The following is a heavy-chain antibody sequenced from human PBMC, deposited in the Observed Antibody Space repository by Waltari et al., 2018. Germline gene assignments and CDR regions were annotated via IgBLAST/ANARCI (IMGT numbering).Heavy chain of an antibody. CDR2: IIPIFGTA. J-gene: IGHJ4*02. CDR3: ARDPVSGYGLAYFDY. Sequence: QVQLVQSGAEVKKPGSSVKVSCKASGGTFSSYAISWVRPAPGQGFEWMGGIIPIFGTANYAQKFQGRVTITADESTSTAYMELSSLRSEDTAVYYCARDPVSGYGLAYFDYWGQGTLVTVSS. CDR1: GGTFSSYA. D-gene: IGHD5-12*01. V-gene: IGHV1-69*01.